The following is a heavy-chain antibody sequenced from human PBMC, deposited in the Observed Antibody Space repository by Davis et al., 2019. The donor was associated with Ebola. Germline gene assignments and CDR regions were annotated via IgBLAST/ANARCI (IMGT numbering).Heavy chain of an antibody. D-gene: IGHD3-9*01. CDR1: GDSITSSYYY. CDR2: IFYTGST. V-gene: IGHV4-39*07. J-gene: IGHJ5*02. Sequence: SETLSLTCSVSGDSITSSYYYWGWIRQPPGQGLEWIGNIFYTGSTNYNPSLRSRVTISLDASKNQFSLRLDSMTAADTAVYYCVTGTGYYGGLLGSWGQGTLVTVSS. CDR3: VTGTGYYGGLLGS.